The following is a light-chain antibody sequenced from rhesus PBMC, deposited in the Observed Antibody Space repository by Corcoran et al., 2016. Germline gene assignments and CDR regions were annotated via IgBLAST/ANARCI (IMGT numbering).Light chain of an antibody. CDR1: QSISSW. J-gene: IGKJ4*01. CDR2: KAS. V-gene: IGKV1-22*01. CDR3: LQYSSSPPLT. Sequence: DIQMTQSPSSLSASVGDTVTITCRASQSISSWLDWYQQKPGKGPKLLIYKASSLQSGVPSRFSGSGFGTDVTLTISSLQPEDFTTSYCLQYSSSPPLTFGGGTKGEIK.